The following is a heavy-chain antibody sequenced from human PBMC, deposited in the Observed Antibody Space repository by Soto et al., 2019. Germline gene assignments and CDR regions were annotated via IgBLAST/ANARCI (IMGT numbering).Heavy chain of an antibody. CDR3: ARGVKNGYSSGWYFAFDI. D-gene: IGHD6-19*01. Sequence: PGGSLRLSCAASGFTVSSNYMSWVRQAPGKGLEWVSVIYSGGSTYYADSVKGRFTISRDNSKNTLYLQMNSLRAEDTAVYYCARGVKNGYSSGWYFAFDIWGQGTMVTVSS. J-gene: IGHJ3*02. CDR1: GFTVSSNY. V-gene: IGHV3-66*01. CDR2: IYSGGST.